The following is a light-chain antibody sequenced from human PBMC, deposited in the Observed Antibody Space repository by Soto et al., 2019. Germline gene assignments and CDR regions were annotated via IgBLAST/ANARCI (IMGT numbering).Light chain of an antibody. CDR1: SSDVGGFNY. Sequence: QSVLTQPASVSGSPGQSITISCTGTSSDVGGFNYVSWYQQYPGKAPKLMIYSVSNRPSGVSNRFSGSKSGNTASLTISGLQAEDEADYYCSPYTSSTTRVFGGGTKVTLL. CDR3: SPYTSSTTRV. J-gene: IGLJ3*02. V-gene: IGLV2-14*01. CDR2: SVS.